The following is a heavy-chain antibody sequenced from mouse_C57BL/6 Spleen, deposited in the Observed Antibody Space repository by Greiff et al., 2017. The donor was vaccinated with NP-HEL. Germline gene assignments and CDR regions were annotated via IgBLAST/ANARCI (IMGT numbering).Heavy chain of an antibody. J-gene: IGHJ4*01. V-gene: IGHV1-64*01. D-gene: IGHD4-1*01. CDR1: GYTFTSYW. Sequence: VQLQQSGAELVKPGASVKLSCKASGYTFTSYWMHWVKQRPGQGLEWIGMIHPNSGSTNYNEKFKSKATLTVDKSSSTAYMQLSSLTSEDSAVYYCARGGLGRNYAMDYWGQGTSVTVSS. CDR2: IHPNSGST. CDR3: ARGGLGRNYAMDY.